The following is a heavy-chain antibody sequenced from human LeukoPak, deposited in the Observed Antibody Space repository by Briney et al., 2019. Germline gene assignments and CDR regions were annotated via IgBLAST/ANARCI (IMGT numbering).Heavy chain of an antibody. CDR3: ARAPKRMGIDY. Sequence: GGSLRLSCAASGFTFSSYWMSWVRQAPGKGLEWVANIKEDGSDKYYVDSVKGRFTISRDDAKNSLFLQMNSLRAEDTAVYYCARAPKRMGIDYWGQGTLVTVSS. CDR1: GFTFSSYW. J-gene: IGHJ4*02. V-gene: IGHV3-7*01. D-gene: IGHD1-26*01. CDR2: IKEDGSDK.